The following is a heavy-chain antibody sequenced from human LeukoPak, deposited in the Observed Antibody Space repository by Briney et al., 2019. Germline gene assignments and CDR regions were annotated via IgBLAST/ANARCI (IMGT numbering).Heavy chain of an antibody. J-gene: IGHJ4*02. V-gene: IGHV1-18*01. CDR2: ISAYNGNT. CDR1: GYTFTSYG. D-gene: IGHD3-22*01. Sequence: ASVKVSCKASGYTFTSYGISWVRQAPGQGLEWMGRISAYNGNTNYAQKLQGRVTMTTDTSTSTAYMELRSLRSDDTAVYYCARDIQYYDSSSYYHGVDYWGQGTLVTVSS. CDR3: ARDIQYYDSSSYYHGVDY.